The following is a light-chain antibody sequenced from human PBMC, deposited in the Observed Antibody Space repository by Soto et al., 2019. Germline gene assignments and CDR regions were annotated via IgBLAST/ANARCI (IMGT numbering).Light chain of an antibody. CDR1: SSDVGGYNF. J-gene: IGLJ3*02. CDR3: SSYTLRNVLLL. V-gene: IGLV2-14*01. Sequence: QSALTQPASVSGSPGQSITISCTGTSSDVGGYNFVSWYQQDPGKAPRLIIYEVSSRPSGVSYRFSGSKSGHTASLTISGLHAEVEADYYCSSYTLRNVLLLFGGGTNLTVL. CDR2: EVS.